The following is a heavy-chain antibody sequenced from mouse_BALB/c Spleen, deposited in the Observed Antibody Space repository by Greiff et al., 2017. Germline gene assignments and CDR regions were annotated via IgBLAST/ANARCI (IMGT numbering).Heavy chain of an antibody. CDR3: ASPPSMITRAAY. V-gene: IGHV1-74*01. Sequence: QVQLQQPGAELVKPGASVKLSCKASGYTFTSYWMHWVKQRPEQGLEWIGWIDPENGDTEYAPKFKGKATLTADTSSSTAYMQLSSLTSEDSAVYFCASPPSMITRAAYWGQGTLVTVSA. D-gene: IGHD2-4*01. CDR1: GYTFTSYW. CDR2: IDPENGDT. J-gene: IGHJ3*01.